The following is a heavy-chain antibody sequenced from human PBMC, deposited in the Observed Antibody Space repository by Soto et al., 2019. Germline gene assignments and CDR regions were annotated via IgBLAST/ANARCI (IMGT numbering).Heavy chain of an antibody. CDR2: IRSKANSYAT. Sequence: GGSLRLSCAASGFTFSGSAMHWVRQASGKGLEWVGRIRSKANSYATAYAASVKGRFTISRDDSKNTAYLQMNSLKTEDTAVYYCTSLYYYDSSGYIGYWGQGTLVTVSS. V-gene: IGHV3-73*01. J-gene: IGHJ4*02. CDR3: TSLYYYDSSGYIGY. CDR1: GFTFSGSA. D-gene: IGHD3-22*01.